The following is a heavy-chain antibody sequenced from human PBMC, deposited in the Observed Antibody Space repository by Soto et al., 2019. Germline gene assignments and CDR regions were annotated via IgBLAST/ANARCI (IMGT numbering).Heavy chain of an antibody. D-gene: IGHD3-16*01. J-gene: IGHJ6*03. Sequence: EVQLLESGGGLVQPGGSLRLSCAASGFSFNSYAMTWVRQAPGKGLELVSTITGSGDSTYYADSVKGRITISRDHSKNTLYLQINSLRAEDTAIYYCANGGGKDYYYYMDVWGKGTTVTVSS. CDR3: ANGGGKDYYYYMDV. CDR2: ITGSGDST. CDR1: GFSFNSYA. V-gene: IGHV3-23*01.